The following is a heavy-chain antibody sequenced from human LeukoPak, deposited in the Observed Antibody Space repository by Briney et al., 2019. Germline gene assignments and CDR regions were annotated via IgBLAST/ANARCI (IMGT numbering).Heavy chain of an antibody. V-gene: IGHV1-2*04. D-gene: IGHD3-22*01. CDR3: ARVRYDSSGYPAFDI. CDR1: GYTFTGYY. Sequence: ASVKVSCKASGYTFTGYYIHWVRQAPGQGLEWMGWINPNSGGTNYAQKFQGWVTMTRDTSISTAYMELSRLRSDDTAVYYCARVRYDSSGYPAFDIWGQGTMVTVSS. CDR2: INPNSGGT. J-gene: IGHJ3*02.